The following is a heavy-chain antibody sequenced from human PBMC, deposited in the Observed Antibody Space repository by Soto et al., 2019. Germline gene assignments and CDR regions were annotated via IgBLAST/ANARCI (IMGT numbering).Heavy chain of an antibody. V-gene: IGHV3-7*03. CDR1: GFTFRSSG. J-gene: IGHJ4*02. Sequence: HPGGSLRLSCVASGFTFRSSGMTWVRQAPGKGLEWVAKINEDGSEKNYVDSVKGRFTISRDNSKSTLYLQMNSLRTEDTAIYYCASRNWGDYNRDSESMNRVWGYFDYWGQGALVTVSS. D-gene: IGHD1-7*01. CDR2: INEDGSEK. CDR3: ASRNWGDYNRDSESMNRVWGYFDY.